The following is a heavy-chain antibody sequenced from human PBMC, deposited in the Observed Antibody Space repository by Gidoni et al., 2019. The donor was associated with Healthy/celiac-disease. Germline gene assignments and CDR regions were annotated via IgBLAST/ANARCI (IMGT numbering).Heavy chain of an antibody. J-gene: IGHJ2*01. CDR1: GFTLSNAW. CDR3: TAQNSDGLMAWYFDL. CDR2: IKSKTDGGTT. D-gene: IGHD1-7*01. V-gene: IGHV3-15*01. Sequence: EVQLVESGGGLVKPGGSLRLSCAASGFTLSNAWMSWVRQAPGKGLEWVGRIKSKTDGGTTDYAAPVKGRFTISRDDSKNTLYLQMNSLKTEDTAVYYCTAQNSDGLMAWYFDLWGRGTLVTVSS.